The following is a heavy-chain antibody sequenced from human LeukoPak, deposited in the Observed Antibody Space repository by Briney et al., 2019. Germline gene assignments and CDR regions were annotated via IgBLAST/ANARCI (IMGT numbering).Heavy chain of an antibody. Sequence: PGGSLRLSCAASGFTFSSYGMHWVRQAPGKGLEWVAVISYDGSNKYYADFVKGRFTISRDNSKNTLYLQMNSLRAEDTAVYYCCLIVVAGSFDYWGQGTLVTVSS. D-gene: IGHD2-21*01. CDR3: CLIVVAGSFDY. CDR1: GFTFSSYG. CDR2: ISYDGSNK. J-gene: IGHJ4*02. V-gene: IGHV3-30*03.